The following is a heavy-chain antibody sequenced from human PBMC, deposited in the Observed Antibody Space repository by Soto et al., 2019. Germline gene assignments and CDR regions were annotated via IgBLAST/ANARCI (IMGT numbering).Heavy chain of an antibody. J-gene: IGHJ5*02. D-gene: IGHD3-22*01. CDR1: GGSISSGGYY. CDR3: ARDRPGPYDSSGYGFDP. CDR2: IYYSGST. Sequence: PSETLSLTCTVSGGSISSGGYYWSWIRQHPGKGLEWIGYIYYSGSTYYNPSLKSRVTISVDTSKNQFSLKLSSVTAADTAVYYCARDRPGPYDSSGYGFDPWGQGTLVTVS. V-gene: IGHV4-31*03.